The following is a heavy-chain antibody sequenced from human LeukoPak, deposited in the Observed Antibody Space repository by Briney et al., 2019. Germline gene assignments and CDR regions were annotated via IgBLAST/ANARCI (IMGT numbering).Heavy chain of an antibody. J-gene: IGHJ6*03. CDR1: GGSISSTRYY. Sequence: SETLSLTCTVSGGSISSTRYYWGCIRQPPGKGLEWIGSISYTGSTHYTPSLNSRVTISVDTSKKQFSLKLSSVTAADTAVYYCAGTKYYYMDVWGEGTTVTVS. CDR2: ISYTGST. V-gene: IGHV4-39*01. CDR3: AGTKYYYMDV.